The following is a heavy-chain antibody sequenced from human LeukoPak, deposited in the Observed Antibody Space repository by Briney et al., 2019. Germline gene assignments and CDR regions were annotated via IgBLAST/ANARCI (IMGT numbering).Heavy chain of an antibody. CDR3: ASEQGRRYSYGYHAFDI. V-gene: IGHV1-69*05. Sequence: GASVKVSCKASGGTFSSYAISWVRQAPGQGLEWMGGIIPIFGTANYAQKFQGRVTITTDESTSTAYMELSSLRSEDTAVYYCASEQGRRYSYGYHAFDIWGQGTMVTVSS. CDR1: GGTFSSYA. D-gene: IGHD5-18*01. CDR2: IIPIFGTA. J-gene: IGHJ3*02.